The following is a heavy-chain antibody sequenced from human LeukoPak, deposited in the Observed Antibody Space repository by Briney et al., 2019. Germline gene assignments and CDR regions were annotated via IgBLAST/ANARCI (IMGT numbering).Heavy chain of an antibody. Sequence: ASVKVSCKASGYTFTGYYMHWVRQAPGQGLEWRGWIDPNSGGTNYAQKFQGRVTMTRDTSTSTAYMELRSLRSDDTAVYYCAREDCSSTSCPSPYDYWGQGTLVTVSS. J-gene: IGHJ4*02. CDR2: IDPNSGGT. V-gene: IGHV1-2*02. CDR3: AREDCSSTSCPSPYDY. D-gene: IGHD2-2*01. CDR1: GYTFTGYY.